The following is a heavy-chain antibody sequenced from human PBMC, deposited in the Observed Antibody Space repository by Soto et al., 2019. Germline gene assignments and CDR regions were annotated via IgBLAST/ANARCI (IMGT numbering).Heavy chain of an antibody. CDR3: ARGLEVATMARKYGMDV. J-gene: IGHJ6*02. V-gene: IGHV3-33*01. Sequence: PGGSLRLSCAASGFAFSSYGMHWVRQAPGKGLEWVAVIWYDGSNKYYADSVKGRFTISRDNSKNTLYLQMNSLRAEDTAVYYCARGLEVATMARKYGMDVWGQGTTVTVSS. CDR2: IWYDGSNK. CDR1: GFAFSSYG. D-gene: IGHD5-12*01.